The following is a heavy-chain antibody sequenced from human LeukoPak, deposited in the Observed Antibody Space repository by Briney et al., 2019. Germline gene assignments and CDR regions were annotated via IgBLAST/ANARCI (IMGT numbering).Heavy chain of an antibody. CDR2: IYYSGST. J-gene: IGHJ4*02. CDR3: ARGQMGGTAADYYFDY. D-gene: IGHD6-13*01. Sequence: SETLSLTCTVSGGSISSSSYYWGWIRQPPGKGLEWIGSIYYSGSTYYNPSLKSRVTISVDTSRNQFSLKLSSVTAADTAVYYCARGQMGGTAADYYFDYWGQGTLVTVSS. V-gene: IGHV4-39*07. CDR1: GGSISSSSYY.